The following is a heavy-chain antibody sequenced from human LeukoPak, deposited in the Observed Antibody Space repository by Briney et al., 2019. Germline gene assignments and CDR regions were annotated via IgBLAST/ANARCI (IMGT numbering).Heavy chain of an antibody. CDR2: ISSSGYTI. CDR3: AKDGVDITMIVVVIPFDY. Sequence: GGSLRLSCAASGFPFNSYSMTWVRQAPGKGLEWVSYISSSGYTIYYTDSVKGRFTSSRDSAKNSLYLQMNSLRAEDTAVYYCAKDGVDITMIVVVIPFDYWGQGTLVTVSS. V-gene: IGHV3-48*01. D-gene: IGHD3-22*01. J-gene: IGHJ4*02. CDR1: GFPFNSYS.